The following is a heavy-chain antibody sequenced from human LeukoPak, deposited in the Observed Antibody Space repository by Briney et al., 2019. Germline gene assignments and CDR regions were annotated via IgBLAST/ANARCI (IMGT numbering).Heavy chain of an antibody. CDR1: GFSLGSYG. CDR2: TRYDRINK. J-gene: IGHJ4*02. CDR3: AKDHCTSCSGDDYFDY. D-gene: IGHD2-2*01. V-gene: IGHV3-30*02. Sequence: PGGPLRLSCAASGFSLGSYGMHWVRQAPGKAPEGVAFTRYDRINKYYADSVKGRFNISRDNAKNTLYLQMNSLRVEDTAVYYCAKDHCTSCSGDDYFDYWGQGTLVTVSS.